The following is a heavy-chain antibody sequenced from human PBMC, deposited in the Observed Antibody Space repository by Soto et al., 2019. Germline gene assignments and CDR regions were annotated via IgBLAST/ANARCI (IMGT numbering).Heavy chain of an antibody. V-gene: IGHV3-23*01. CDR2: ISGSGGST. CDR3: AKPRPEKVVVVVSVGAFDI. Sequence: EVQLLESGGGLVQPGGSLRLSCAASGFTFSSYAMSWVRQAPGKGLEWVSAISGSGGSTYYADSVKGRFTISRDNSKNTMYLQMNSLRAEDTAVYYCAKPRPEKVVVVVSVGAFDIWGQGTMVAVSS. D-gene: IGHD2-15*01. CDR1: GFTFSSYA. J-gene: IGHJ3*02.